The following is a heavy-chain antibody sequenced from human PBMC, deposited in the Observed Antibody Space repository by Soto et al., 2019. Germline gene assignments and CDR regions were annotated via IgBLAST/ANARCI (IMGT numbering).Heavy chain of an antibody. J-gene: IGHJ5*02. D-gene: IGHD3-22*01. CDR1: GGTFSSYA. Sequence: ASVKVSCKASGGTFSSYAISWVRQAPGQGLEWMGGIIPIFGTANYAQKFQGRVTITADESTSTAYMELSSLRSEDTAVYYCSREFRYYDSSGYYSWFDPWGQGTLVTVS. CDR3: SREFRYYDSSGYYSWFDP. V-gene: IGHV1-69*13. CDR2: IIPIFGTA.